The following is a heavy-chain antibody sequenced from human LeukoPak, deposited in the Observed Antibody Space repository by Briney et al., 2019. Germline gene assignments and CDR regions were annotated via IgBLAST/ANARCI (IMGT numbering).Heavy chain of an antibody. V-gene: IGHV4-59*01. CDR2: IYYSGST. CDR1: GGSISSYY. J-gene: IGHJ5*02. CDR3: ARGYIAAAGAGFDP. Sequence: KPSETLSLTCTVSGGSISSYYWSWIRQPPGKGLEWIGYIYYSGSTNYNPSLKSRVTISVDTSKNQFSLKLSSVTAADTAVYYCARGYIAAAGAGFDPWGQGTLVTVSS. D-gene: IGHD6-13*01.